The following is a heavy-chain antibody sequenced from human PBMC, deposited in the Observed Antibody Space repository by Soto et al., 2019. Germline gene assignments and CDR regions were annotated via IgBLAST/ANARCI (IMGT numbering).Heavy chain of an antibody. J-gene: IGHJ6*02. CDR2: IIPLFGTT. V-gene: IGHV1-69*12. Sequence: QVQLVQSGAEVKKPGSSVKVSCKASGGTFSSYAVSWVRQAPGQGLEWMGGIIPLFGTTSYAQKFQGRVTSTADESTNTAYMELRSLRSEDTAVYYCARETGTLYYYYYGMDVWGQGTTVTVSS. CDR1: GGTFSSYA. D-gene: IGHD1-7*01. CDR3: ARETGTLYYYYYGMDV.